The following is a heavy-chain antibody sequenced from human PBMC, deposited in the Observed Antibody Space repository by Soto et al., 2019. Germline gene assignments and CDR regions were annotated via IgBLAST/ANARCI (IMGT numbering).Heavy chain of an antibody. Sequence: ASVKVSCKVSGYTLTELSMHWVRQAPGKGLEWMGGFDPEDGETIYAQKFQGRVTMTEDTSTDTAYMELSSLRSEDTAVYYCATDARHCSGGSCYYYGMDVWGQGTTVTVSS. CDR3: ATDARHCSGGSCYYYGMDV. CDR2: FDPEDGET. J-gene: IGHJ6*02. V-gene: IGHV1-24*01. CDR1: GYTLTELS. D-gene: IGHD2-15*01.